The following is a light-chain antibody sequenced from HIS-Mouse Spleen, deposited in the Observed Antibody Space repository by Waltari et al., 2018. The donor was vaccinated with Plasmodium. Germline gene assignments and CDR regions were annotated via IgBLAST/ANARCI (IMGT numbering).Light chain of an antibody. V-gene: IGKV1-39*01. Sequence: DIQMTQSPPSLSASVGDRVTITCRASQSISSYLNWYQQKPGKAPNLLIYAASSLQSGVPSRFSGSGSGTDFTLTISSLQPEDFATYYCQQSYSTWTFGQGTKVEIK. CDR3: QQSYSTWT. CDR2: AAS. J-gene: IGKJ1*01. CDR1: QSISSY.